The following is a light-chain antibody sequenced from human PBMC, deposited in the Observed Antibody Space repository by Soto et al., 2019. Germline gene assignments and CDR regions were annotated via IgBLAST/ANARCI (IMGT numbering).Light chain of an antibody. V-gene: IGLV2-14*01. Sequence: QSALTQPASVSASPGQSITISCTGTSSDVGGYDYVSWYQQYAGKAPKLTIYNVRNRPSGVSNRFSGSKSGNTASLTISGLQPEDEADYFCSSYTNSGTVLFGGGTKLTVL. CDR1: SSDVGGYDY. J-gene: IGLJ2*01. CDR3: SSYTNSGTVL. CDR2: NVR.